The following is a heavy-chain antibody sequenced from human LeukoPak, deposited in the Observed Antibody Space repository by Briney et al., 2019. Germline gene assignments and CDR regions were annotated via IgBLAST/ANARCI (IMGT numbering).Heavy chain of an antibody. CDR1: GFSFSNSW. Sequence: GGSVRLPCAASGFSFSNSWMPWVRQAPGKGLEGVANINEDERQRYLVDSVKGRFTFSRDNGRNSLFLQMNNLRAEDTAVYYCARNPGIAASRGFFYYMDVWGKGTTVTVSS. J-gene: IGHJ6*03. CDR3: ARNPGIAASRGFFYYMDV. V-gene: IGHV3-7*01. CDR2: INEDERQR. D-gene: IGHD6-6*01.